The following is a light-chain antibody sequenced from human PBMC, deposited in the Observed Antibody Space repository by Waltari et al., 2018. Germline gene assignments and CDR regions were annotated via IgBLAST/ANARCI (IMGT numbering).Light chain of an antibody. CDR3: SSQSSNNVVL. CDR1: SNDVGGSNS. CDR2: DVS. Sequence: QSALTQPASVSGSPGQSVTIFCTGTSNDVGGSNSVSWYQEHPGQAPRVIIYDVSDRPAGVSDRFSDSKSGNTASLTISGLQAEDEPDYYCSSQSSNNVVLFGGGTKLTVL. V-gene: IGLV2-14*01. J-gene: IGLJ2*01.